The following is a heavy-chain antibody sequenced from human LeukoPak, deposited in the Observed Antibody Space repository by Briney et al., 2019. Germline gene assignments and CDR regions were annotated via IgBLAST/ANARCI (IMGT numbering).Heavy chain of an antibody. D-gene: IGHD1-7*01. CDR1: GGSISSSSYY. J-gene: IGHJ4*02. Sequence: SETLSLTCTVSGGSISSSSYYWGWIRQPPGKGLEWIGYIYHSGSTYYNPSLKSRVTISVDRSKNQFSLKLSSVTAADTAVYYCARAITGTPFDYWGQGTLVTVSS. CDR3: ARAITGTPFDY. V-gene: IGHV4-39*07. CDR2: IYHSGST.